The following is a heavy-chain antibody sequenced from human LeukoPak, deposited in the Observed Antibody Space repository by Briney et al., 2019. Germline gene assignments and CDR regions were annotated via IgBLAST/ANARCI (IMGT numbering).Heavy chain of an antibody. J-gene: IGHJ4*02. CDR3: AKSPGGWYHDY. CDR1: AFSFSSHG. V-gene: IGHV3-23*05. Sequence: GGSLRLSCAASAFSFSSHGMSWVRQAPGRGLEWVSSIDNSGSTTYYADSVKGRFTISRDNSKNSLYLQMNSLRAEDTAVYYCAKSPGGWYHDYWGQGTLVTVSS. D-gene: IGHD6-19*01. CDR2: IDNSGSTT.